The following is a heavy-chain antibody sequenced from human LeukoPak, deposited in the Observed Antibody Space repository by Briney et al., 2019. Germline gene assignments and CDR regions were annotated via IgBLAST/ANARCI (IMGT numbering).Heavy chain of an antibody. CDR2: IVKTGGTT. CDR1: GFTFSDCA. D-gene: IGHD2/OR15-2a*01. V-gene: IGHV3-23*01. CDR3: AKDWRCGTTDPDWYFDL. J-gene: IGHJ2*01. Sequence: PGGSLRLSCAASGFTFSDCAMTWVRQAPGKGLEWVSAIVKTGGTTYADSVKGRFTNSRVNSKNTLYLQMNSLRAEDTAVYYCAKDWRCGTTDPDWYFDLWGRGTLVTVSS.